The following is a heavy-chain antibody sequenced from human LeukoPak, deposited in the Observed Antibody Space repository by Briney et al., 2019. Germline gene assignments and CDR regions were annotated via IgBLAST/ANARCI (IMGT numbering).Heavy chain of an antibody. CDR1: GVSITSHY. Sequence: PSETLSLTCTVSGVSITSHYWSWIRQSPGRGLEWIGNIYYTGSTNYNPSLKSRVAISIDTSKNQFSLNLHSVTAADAAVYYCASAGNPRYFDFWGQGPLVTVSS. V-gene: IGHV4-59*11. CDR3: ASAGNPRYFDF. CDR2: IYYTGST. J-gene: IGHJ4*02.